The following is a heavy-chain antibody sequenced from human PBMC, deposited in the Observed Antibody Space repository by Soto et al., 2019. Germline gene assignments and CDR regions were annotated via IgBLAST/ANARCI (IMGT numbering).Heavy chain of an antibody. D-gene: IGHD1-26*01. CDR3: ARLGGSYRSWFDP. Sequence: KPSETLSLTCAVSGGSISSGGYSWSWIRQPPGKGLEWIGSIYYSGSTYYNPSLKSRVTISVDTSKNQFSLKLSSVTAADTAVYYCARLGGSYRSWFDPWGQGTLVTVSS. CDR2: IYYSGST. J-gene: IGHJ5*02. CDR1: GGSISSGGYS. V-gene: IGHV4-30-2*03.